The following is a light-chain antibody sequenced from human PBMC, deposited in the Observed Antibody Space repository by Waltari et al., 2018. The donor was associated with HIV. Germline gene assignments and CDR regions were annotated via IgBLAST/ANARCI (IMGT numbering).Light chain of an antibody. V-gene: IGKV3-15*01. J-gene: IGKJ5*01. CDR1: QSIYSR. CDR3: QQYNDWPAIT. CDR2: GN. Sequence: EIEMTQSPATLSVSPGDRATLSCRASQSIYSRVAWYQLNPGQAPRPRIYGNTRATGVPARFSGSGSGTEFTLTISSLQSEDFAVYFCQQYNDWPAITFGQGTRLEIK.